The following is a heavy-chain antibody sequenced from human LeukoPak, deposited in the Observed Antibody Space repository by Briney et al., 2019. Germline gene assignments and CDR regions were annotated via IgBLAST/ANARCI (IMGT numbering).Heavy chain of an antibody. CDR2: IKEDGSEK. V-gene: IGHV3-7*01. CDR1: GFTFSSYW. J-gene: IGHJ4*02. D-gene: IGHD1-1*01. Sequence: GGSLRLSCAASGFTFSSYWMSWVRQPPGKRREWVANIKEDGSEKYYVDSVKGRFTISRDNAESSLYLQMNSLRAEDTALYYCARWAYGTRYFDYWGQGTLVTVSS. CDR3: ARWAYGTRYFDY.